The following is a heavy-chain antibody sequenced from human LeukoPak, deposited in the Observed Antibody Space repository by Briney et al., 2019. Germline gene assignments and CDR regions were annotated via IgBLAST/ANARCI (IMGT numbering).Heavy chain of an antibody. J-gene: IGHJ3*02. CDR2: ISAYNGNT. D-gene: IGHD2-21*02. CDR3: ARDVKVTAIPDAFDI. V-gene: IGHV1-18*01. Sequence: ASVKVSCKASGYTFTSYGISWVRQAPGQGLEWMGWISAYNGNTNYAQKLQGRVTMTTDTSTSTAYMELRSLRSDDTAVYYCARDVKVTAIPDAFDIWGQGTMVTVSS. CDR1: GYTFTSYG.